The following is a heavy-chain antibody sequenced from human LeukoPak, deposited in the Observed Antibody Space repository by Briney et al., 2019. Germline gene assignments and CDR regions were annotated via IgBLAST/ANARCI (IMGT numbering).Heavy chain of an antibody. V-gene: IGHV1-69*13. D-gene: IGHD1-26*01. Sequence: SVKVSCKASGGTFSKYAISWVRQAPGQGLEWMGGIIPISGTANYAQKFQGRITITADESTSTAYMELSSLKSEDTAVYFCARVSEMWELLSYFDFWGQGTLVTVSS. CDR2: IIPISGTA. J-gene: IGHJ4*02. CDR3: ARVSEMWELLSYFDF. CDR1: GGTFSKYA.